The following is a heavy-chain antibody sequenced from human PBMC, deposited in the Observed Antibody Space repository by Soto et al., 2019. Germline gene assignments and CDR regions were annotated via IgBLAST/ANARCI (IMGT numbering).Heavy chain of an antibody. J-gene: IGHJ6*02. V-gene: IGHV3-33*01. D-gene: IGHD6-13*01. Sequence: GGSLRLSCAASGFTFSSYGMHWVRQAPGKGLEWVAVIWYDGSNKYYADSVKGRFTISRDNSKNTLYLQMNSLRAEDTAVYYCARDRAAFYYYGMDVWGQGTTVTVSS. CDR1: GFTFSSYG. CDR3: ARDRAAFYYYGMDV. CDR2: IWYDGSNK.